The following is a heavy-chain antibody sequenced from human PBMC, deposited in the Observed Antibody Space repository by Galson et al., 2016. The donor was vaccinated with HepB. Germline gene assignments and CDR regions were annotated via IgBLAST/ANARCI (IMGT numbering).Heavy chain of an antibody. CDR3: ARGVQDIVLVVYVMGDGFDY. Sequence: SLRLSCAASGFTFSSYSMNWVRQAPGKGLEWVSSISSSSSYIYYADSVKGRFTITRDNAKNSLYLQMNRLRAEDTAVYYCARGVQDIVLVVYVMGDGFDYWGQGTLVTVSS. D-gene: IGHD2-8*02. CDR1: GFTFSSYS. J-gene: IGHJ4*02. CDR2: ISSSSSYI. V-gene: IGHV3-21*01.